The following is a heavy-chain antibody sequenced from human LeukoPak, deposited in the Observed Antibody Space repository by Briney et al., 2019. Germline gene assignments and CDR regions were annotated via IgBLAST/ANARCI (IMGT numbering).Heavy chain of an antibody. CDR2: ISGSAHKI. CDR1: GITFSNYA. CDR3: AGRPTGYSSGYIH. Sequence: AGGSLRLSCVASGITFSNYAVSWVRQAPEKGLDWVSVISGSAHKIRYADSVKGRFTIPRDNSESIVYLQMNNLRVEDTAVYYCAGRPTGYSSGYIHWGQGTLVTVSS. J-gene: IGHJ4*02. D-gene: IGHD5-18*01. V-gene: IGHV3-23*01.